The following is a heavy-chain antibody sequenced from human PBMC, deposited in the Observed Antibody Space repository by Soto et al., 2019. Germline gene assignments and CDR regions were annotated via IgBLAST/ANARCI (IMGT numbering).Heavy chain of an antibody. V-gene: IGHV1-69*13. J-gene: IGHJ6*02. D-gene: IGHD6-13*01. CDR3: AREAWSSSWYPPNYYYYYGMDV. CDR1: GGTFSSYS. CDR2: IIPIFGTA. Sequence: SVKVSCKASGGTFSSYSISWVRQAPGQGLEWMGGIIPIFGTANYAQKFQGRVTITADESTSTAYMELSSLRSEDTAVYYCAREAWSSSWYPPNYYYYYGMDVWGQGTTVTVSS.